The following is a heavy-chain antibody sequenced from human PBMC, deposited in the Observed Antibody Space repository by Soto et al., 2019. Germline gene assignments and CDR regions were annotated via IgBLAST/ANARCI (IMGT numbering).Heavy chain of an antibody. J-gene: IGHJ4*02. CDR3: AREREWEQDTENGYYFDY. D-gene: IGHD1-26*01. Sequence: QVQLVQSGAEVKKPGSSVKVSCKASGGTFSSYAISWVRQAPGQGLEWMGGIIPIFGTANYAQKFQGRVTITADECTSTAYMEQRSLRSEATDVYYCAREREWEQDTENGYYFDYWGQGTLVTVSS. CDR2: IIPIFGTA. V-gene: IGHV1-69*12. CDR1: GGTFSSYA.